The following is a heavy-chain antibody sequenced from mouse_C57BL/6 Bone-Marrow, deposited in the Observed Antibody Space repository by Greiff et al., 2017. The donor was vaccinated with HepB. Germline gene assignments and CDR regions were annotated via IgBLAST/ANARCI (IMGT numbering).Heavy chain of an antibody. Sequence: EVQLVESGPELVKPGDSVKISCKASGYSFTGYFMNWVMQSHGKSLEWIGRINPYNGDTFYNQKFKGKATLTVDKSSRTAHMELRSLTSEDSAVYYCARSGGGTDYWGQGTTLTVSS. CDR2: INPYNGDT. V-gene: IGHV1-20*01. CDR1: GYSFTGYF. J-gene: IGHJ2*01. D-gene: IGHD4-1*01. CDR3: ARSGGGTDY.